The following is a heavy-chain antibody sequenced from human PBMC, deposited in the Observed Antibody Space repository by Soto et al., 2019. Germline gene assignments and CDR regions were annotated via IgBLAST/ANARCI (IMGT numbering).Heavy chain of an antibody. J-gene: IGHJ5*02. CDR2: IYYSGST. CDR1: GGSISSGGYY. V-gene: IGHV4-31*03. CDR3: ARVPTQSRQRVGWFDP. Sequence: SETLSLTCTVSGGSISSGGYYWSWIRQHPGKGLEWIGYIYYSGSTYYNPSLKRRVTISVDTSKNQFSLKLSSVTAADTAVYYCARVPTQSRQRVGWFDPWGQGTLVTVSS. D-gene: IGHD1-26*01.